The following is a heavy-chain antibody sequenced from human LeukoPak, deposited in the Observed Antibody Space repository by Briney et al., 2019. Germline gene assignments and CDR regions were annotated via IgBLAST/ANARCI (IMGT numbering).Heavy chain of an antibody. Sequence: ASVKVSCKASGYTFTSYDINWVRQATGQGLEWMGWMNPNSGNTGYAQKFQGRVTMTRDMSTSTVYMELSSLRSGDTAVYYCARDSQETYHYDTSGYYFDYWGQGTLVTVSS. CDR1: GYTFTSYD. D-gene: IGHD3-22*01. J-gene: IGHJ4*02. V-gene: IGHV1-8*01. CDR2: MNPNSGNT. CDR3: ARDSQETYHYDTSGYYFDY.